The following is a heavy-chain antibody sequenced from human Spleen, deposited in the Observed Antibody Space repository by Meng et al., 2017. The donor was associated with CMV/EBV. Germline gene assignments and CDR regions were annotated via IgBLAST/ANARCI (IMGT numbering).Heavy chain of an antibody. J-gene: IGHJ4*02. Sequence: ASVKVSCKASGYTFTGYYMHWVRQAPGQGLEWMGWINPNSGGTNYAQKFQGRVTMTRDTSIRTAYMELSRLRSDDTAVYYCARDPDIVVVPAASDYWGQGTLVTVSS. CDR1: GYTFTGYY. CDR2: INPNSGGT. CDR3: ARDPDIVVVPAASDY. V-gene: IGHV1-2*02. D-gene: IGHD2-2*01.